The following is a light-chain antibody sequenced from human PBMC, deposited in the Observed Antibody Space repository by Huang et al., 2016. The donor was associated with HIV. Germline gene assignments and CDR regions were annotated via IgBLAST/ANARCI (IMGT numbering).Light chain of an antibody. Sequence: DIQMTQSPSSLSPSVGDRVTITCRASQGISNSLAWYQQKPGKAPKLLLHSTSILEKGVPSRFSGSGSGTDYSLTISSLQPEDFATYYCQQYYSIPTFGRGTKVEIK. CDR1: QGISNS. CDR2: STS. V-gene: IGKV1-NL1*01. CDR3: QQYYSIPT. J-gene: IGKJ1*01.